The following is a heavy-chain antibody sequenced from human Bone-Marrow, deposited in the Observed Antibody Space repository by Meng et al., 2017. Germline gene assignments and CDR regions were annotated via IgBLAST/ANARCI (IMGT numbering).Heavy chain of an antibody. V-gene: IGHV1-69*01. D-gene: IGHD3-10*01. CDR3: ARGDYGSGSQGDDY. CDR1: GGAFSSYS. Sequence: QGEVVQAGGEVKKPGSSVKGPCKASGGAFSSYSISWVLHAPGQGREWMGGIIPIFGTTNYAQKFQGRVTITADESTSTAYMELSSLRSEDTAVYYCARGDYGSGSQGDDYWGQGTLVTVSS. CDR2: IIPIFGTT. J-gene: IGHJ4*02.